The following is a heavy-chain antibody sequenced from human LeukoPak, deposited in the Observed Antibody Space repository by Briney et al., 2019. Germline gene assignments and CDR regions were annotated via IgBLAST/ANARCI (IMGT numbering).Heavy chain of an antibody. Sequence: GGSLRLSCAASGFRFNTYWMHWVRQAPGEGLVWVSLISSDGSKALYADSVQGRFTISRDNSKNTLYLQMNSLRVEDTAVYYCAREIYCSASSCTGGVFDIWGQGTMVTVSS. D-gene: IGHD2-15*01. J-gene: IGHJ3*02. CDR2: ISSDGSKA. CDR3: AREIYCSASSCTGGVFDI. V-gene: IGHV3-74*01. CDR1: GFRFNTYW.